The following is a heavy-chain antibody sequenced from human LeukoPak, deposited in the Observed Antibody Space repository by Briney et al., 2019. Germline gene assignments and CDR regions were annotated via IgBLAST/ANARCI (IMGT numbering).Heavy chain of an antibody. CDR1: GFTFSSYA. CDR3: ARDAGIAVAGNFDY. V-gene: IGHV3-30-3*01. Sequence: PGGSLRLSCAASGFTFSSYAMHWVRQAPGKGLEWVAVISYDGSNKYYADSVKGRFTISRDNSENTLYLQMNSLRAEDTAVYYCARDAGIAVAGNFDYWGQGTLVTVSS. J-gene: IGHJ4*02. D-gene: IGHD6-19*01. CDR2: ISYDGSNK.